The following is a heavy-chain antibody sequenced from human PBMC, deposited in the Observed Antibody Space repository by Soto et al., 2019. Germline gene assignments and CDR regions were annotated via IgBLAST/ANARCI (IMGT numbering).Heavy chain of an antibody. CDR1: GYTFTDYY. D-gene: IGHD3-16*02. V-gene: IGHV1-46*01. Sequence: GASVKVSCKACGYTFTDYYIHWVRQAPGQGLEWMGVINPSGGSTTYAQRFQGRVTMTRDTSTSTVYMELSSLRSEDTAVYYCARGVMIAFGGVIVDNWFEPWGQGTLVTVSS. J-gene: IGHJ5*02. CDR3: ARGVMIAFGGVIVDNWFEP. CDR2: INPSGGST.